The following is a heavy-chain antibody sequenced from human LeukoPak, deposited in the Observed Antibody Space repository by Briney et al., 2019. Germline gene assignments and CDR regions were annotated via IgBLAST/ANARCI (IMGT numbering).Heavy chain of an antibody. V-gene: IGHV4-34*01. Sequence: PSETLSLTCAVYGGSFSGYYWSWIRQPPGKGLEWIGEINHSGSTNYNPSLKSRVTISVDTSKNQFSLKLRSVMAADTAVYYCARAYCVGDCTVLHIYFDNWGLGTLVTVSS. D-gene: IGHD2-21*02. CDR1: GGSFSGYY. J-gene: IGHJ4*02. CDR3: ARAYCVGDCTVLHIYFDN. CDR2: INHSGST.